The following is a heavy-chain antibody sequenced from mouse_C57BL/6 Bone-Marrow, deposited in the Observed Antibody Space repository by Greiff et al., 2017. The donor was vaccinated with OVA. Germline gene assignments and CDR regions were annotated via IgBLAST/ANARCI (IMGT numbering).Heavy chain of an antibody. Sequence: QVQLQQSGAELARPGASVKLSCKAFGYTFTSYGISWVKQRTGQGLEWIGEIYPRSGNTYYNEKFKGKATLTADKSSSTAYMELRSLTSEDSAVYFCARKAAFAYWGQGTLVTVSA. J-gene: IGHJ3*01. CDR3: ARKAAFAY. CDR1: GYTFTSYG. V-gene: IGHV1-81*01. CDR2: IYPRSGNT.